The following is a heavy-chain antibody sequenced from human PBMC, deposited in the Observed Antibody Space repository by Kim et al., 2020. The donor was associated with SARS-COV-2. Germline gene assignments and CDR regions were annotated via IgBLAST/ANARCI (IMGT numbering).Heavy chain of an antibody. D-gene: IGHD4-4*01. J-gene: IGHJ4*02. V-gene: IGHV3-13*01. Sequence: YAGSVKGRFTISRDNARHSLDLHMNSLRAGDTAVYYCARGNAVTGGSFDYWGQGTLVTVSS. CDR3: ARGNAVTGGSFDY.